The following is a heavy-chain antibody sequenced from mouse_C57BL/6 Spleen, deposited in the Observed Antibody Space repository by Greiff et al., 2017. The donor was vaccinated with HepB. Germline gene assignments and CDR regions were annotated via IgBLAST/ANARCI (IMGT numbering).Heavy chain of an antibody. CDR1: GYTFTSYW. Sequence: VKLMESGAELVKPGASVKLSCKASGYTFTSYWMHWVKQRPGQGLEWIGMIHPNSGSTNYNEKFKSKATLTVDKSSSTAYMQLSSLTSEDSAVYYCARSGDGAYYAMDYWGQGTSVTVSS. D-gene: IGHD1-1*01. CDR3: ARSGDGAYYAMDY. J-gene: IGHJ4*01. V-gene: IGHV1-64*01. CDR2: IHPNSGST.